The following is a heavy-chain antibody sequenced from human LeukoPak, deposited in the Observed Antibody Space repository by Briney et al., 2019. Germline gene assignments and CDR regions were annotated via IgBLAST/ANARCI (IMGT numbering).Heavy chain of an antibody. CDR2: ISAYNGNT. J-gene: IGHJ5*02. CDR1: GYTFTSYG. CDR3: ARDQKTYYDFWSGYYSWFDP. D-gene: IGHD3-3*01. Sequence: ASVKVSCKASGYTFTSYGISWVRQAPGQGLEWMGWISAYNGNTNYAQKLQGRVTMTTDTSTSTAYMELRSLRSDDTAVYYCARDQKTYYDFWSGYYSWFDPWGQGTLVTVSS. V-gene: IGHV1-18*01.